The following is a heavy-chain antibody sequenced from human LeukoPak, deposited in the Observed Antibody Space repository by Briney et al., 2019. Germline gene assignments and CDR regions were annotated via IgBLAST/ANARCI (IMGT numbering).Heavy chain of an antibody. J-gene: IGHJ6*04. D-gene: IGHD3-10*02. V-gene: IGHV3-74*01. CDR1: GFTFSSYW. Sequence: AGGSLRLSCAASGFTFSSYWTHWVRQAPGKGLVWVSRINSDGSSTSYADSVKGRFTISRDNAKNSLYLQMNSLRAEDTAVYYCAELGITMIGGVWGKGTTVTISS. CDR2: INSDGSST. CDR3: AELGITMIGGV.